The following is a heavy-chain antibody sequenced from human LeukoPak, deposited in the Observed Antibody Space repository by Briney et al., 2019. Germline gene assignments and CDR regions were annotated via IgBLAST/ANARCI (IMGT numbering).Heavy chain of an antibody. CDR3: ARVPLWFGEFYSFDY. D-gene: IGHD3-10*01. CDR2: INHSGST. V-gene: IGHV4-34*01. CDR1: GGSFSGYY. Sequence: SETLSLTCAVYGGSFSGYYWSWIRQPPGKGLEWIGEINHSGSTNYNPSLKSRVTISVDTSKNQFSLKLSPVTAADTAVYYCARVPLWFGEFYSFDYWGQGTLVTVSS. J-gene: IGHJ4*02.